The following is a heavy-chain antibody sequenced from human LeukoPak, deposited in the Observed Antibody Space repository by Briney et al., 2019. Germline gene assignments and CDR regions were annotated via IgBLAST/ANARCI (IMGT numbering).Heavy chain of an antibody. V-gene: IGHV1-18*04. CDR1: GYTFTRYS. CDR3: ARGAVAGASEYYFDY. D-gene: IGHD6-19*01. CDR2: ISAYNGNT. J-gene: IGHJ4*02. Sequence: GASVKVSCKASGYTFTRYSIHWVRQAPGQGLVWMGLISAYNGNTNYGQKFQGRVTMTTDTSTSTAYMEVRSLRSDDTAVYYCARGAVAGASEYYFDYWGQGTVVIVSS.